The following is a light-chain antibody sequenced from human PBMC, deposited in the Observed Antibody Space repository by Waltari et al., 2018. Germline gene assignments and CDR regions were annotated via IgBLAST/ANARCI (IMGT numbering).Light chain of an antibody. CDR2: STN. CDR1: SGSVSQKYP. J-gene: IGLJ3*02. V-gene: IGLV8-61*01. CDR3: VLYMGSAIWV. Sequence: QAVVTQEPSLSVSPGGTVTLTRGLTSGSVSQKYPPRWYQKTPRQPPRTLIYSTNTRSSGVPDRFSGSILGNKAALTITGAQADDECDYYCVLYMGSAIWVFGGGTKLTVL.